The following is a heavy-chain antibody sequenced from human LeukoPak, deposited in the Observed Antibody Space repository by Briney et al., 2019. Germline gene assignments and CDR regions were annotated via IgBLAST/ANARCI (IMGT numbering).Heavy chain of an antibody. CDR2: IKQDGSEK. CDR3: ARSSGYYYGMDV. Sequence: GGSLRLSCAASGFTFSRHWMSWVRQAPGKGLEWVANIKQDGSEKYYVDSVKGRFTISRDNAKNSLYLQMNSLRAEDTAVYYCARSSGYYYGMDVWGQGTTVTVSS. D-gene: IGHD1-1*01. J-gene: IGHJ6*02. V-gene: IGHV3-7*01. CDR1: GFTFSRHW.